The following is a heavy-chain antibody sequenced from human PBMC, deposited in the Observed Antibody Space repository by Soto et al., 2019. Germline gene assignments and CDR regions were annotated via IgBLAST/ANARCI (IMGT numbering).Heavy chain of an antibody. J-gene: IGHJ4*03. D-gene: IGHD6-6*01. CDR2: ITPSGGST. CDR1: GYTFTSYY. Sequence: ASVKVSCKASGYTFTSYYIHWVRQAPGQGLEWMGIITPSGGSTSYAQKFQGRVTISVDTSKSHSSLKLRSVTAADTAVYYCARVPGVAAHTFDNWGQGTMVTVSS. V-gene: IGHV1-46*01. CDR3: ARVPGVAAHTFDN.